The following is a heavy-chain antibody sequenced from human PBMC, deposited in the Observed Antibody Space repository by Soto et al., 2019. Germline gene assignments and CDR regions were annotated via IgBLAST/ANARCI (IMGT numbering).Heavy chain of an antibody. CDR3: ARRPFRGAAADY. Sequence: GVPQKISCNTAGYSFVGFWIGWVRKMPGQGLEWMGVIHPGGSDTRYSPAFEGLVTISADRSTNTAYLQWSSLKASDTAMYYCARRPFRGAAADYWGQGTLVTVSS. V-gene: IGHV5-51*01. CDR2: IHPGGSDT. J-gene: IGHJ4*02. D-gene: IGHD6-25*01. CDR1: GYSFVGFW.